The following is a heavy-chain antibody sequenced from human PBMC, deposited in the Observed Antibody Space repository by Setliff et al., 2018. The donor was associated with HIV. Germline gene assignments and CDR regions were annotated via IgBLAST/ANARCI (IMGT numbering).Heavy chain of an antibody. CDR3: ARGGDSAKQGY. D-gene: IGHD6-25*01. J-gene: IGHJ4*02. V-gene: IGHV4-34*01. CDR2: IHPSGTA. Sequence: SETLSLTCAVYGGSFSGYYWSWIRQPPGRGLEWIGEIHPSGTAYYNPSLLSRVTISVDTSKNSFSLRLSSVTAADTAIYYCARGGDSAKQGYWGQGALVTVSS. CDR1: GGSFSGYY.